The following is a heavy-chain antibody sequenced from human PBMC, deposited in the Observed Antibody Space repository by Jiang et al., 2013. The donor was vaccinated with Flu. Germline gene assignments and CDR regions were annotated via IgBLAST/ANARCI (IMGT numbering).Heavy chain of an antibody. D-gene: IGHD6-13*01. CDR1: GGSITSYY. V-gene: IGHV4-59*01. J-gene: IGHJ4*02. CDR2: IYYSGST. Sequence: GSGLVKPSETLSLTCTVSGGSITSYYWNWIRQPPGKGLEWIGYIYYSGSTNYNSSLKSRVTISVDTSKNQFSLKLTSVTAADTAVYYCAETPEPLKLAAYYFDYVGPGTLVTVSS. CDR3: AETPEPLKLAAYYFDY.